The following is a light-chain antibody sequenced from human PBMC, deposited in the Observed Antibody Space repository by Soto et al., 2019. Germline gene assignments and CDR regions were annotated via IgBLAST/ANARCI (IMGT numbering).Light chain of an antibody. J-gene: IGKJ5*01. CDR1: QSVSSSY. CDR3: LQDGTWPIA. CDR2: GAS. V-gene: IGKV3-20*01. Sequence: DSVLRKGPGTLCLSPGERATLSCRASQSVSSSYLAWYQQKPGQAPRLLIYGASSRATGFPDRFSGSGSGPEFRLSSSRLEPEDFALYYCLQDGTWPIAFGEGTRLGI.